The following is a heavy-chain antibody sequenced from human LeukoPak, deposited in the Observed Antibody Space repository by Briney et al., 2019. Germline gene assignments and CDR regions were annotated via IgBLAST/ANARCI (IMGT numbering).Heavy chain of an antibody. V-gene: IGHV1-18*01. CDR1: GYIFSNYG. CDR2: ISGHNGNT. CDR3: ARDHAGSYYDVWSGYYNDDGGADY. D-gene: IGHD3-3*01. J-gene: IGHJ4*02. Sequence: GASVKVSCKASGYIFSNYGISWVRQAPGQGLEWMGWISGHNGNTNYAQKAQDRVTMTTDTSTNTAYMELKTLRSDDTAVYFCARDHAGSYYDVWSGYYNDDGGADYWGQGTLVTVSS.